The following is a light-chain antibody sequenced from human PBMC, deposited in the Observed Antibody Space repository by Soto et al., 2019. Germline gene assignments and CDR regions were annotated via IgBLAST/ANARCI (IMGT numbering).Light chain of an antibody. CDR2: GAS. Sequence: EIVMTQSPATLSVSPGERATLSCRASQSVSSNLAWYQQKPGQAPRILIYGASTRATGIPARFSGSGSGTEFTITISRLQSEDFAVYYCQQYNNWPRTFGQGTKVEIK. V-gene: IGKV3-15*01. CDR3: QQYNNWPRT. CDR1: QSVSSN. J-gene: IGKJ1*01.